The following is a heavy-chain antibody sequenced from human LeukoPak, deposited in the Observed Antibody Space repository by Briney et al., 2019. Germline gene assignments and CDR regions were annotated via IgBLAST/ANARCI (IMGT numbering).Heavy chain of an antibody. Sequence: PGGSLRLSCAASGFTFSSYDMHWVRQVTGKGLEWVSAIGTAGDTYYPGSVKGRFTISRENAKNSLYLQMNSLRAGDTAVYYCARCPGDYGDYKNWGSYYYYYMDVWGKGTTVTVSS. D-gene: IGHD4-17*01. V-gene: IGHV3-13*01. CDR1: GFTFSSYD. J-gene: IGHJ6*03. CDR2: IGTAGDT. CDR3: ARCPGDYGDYKNWGSYYYYYMDV.